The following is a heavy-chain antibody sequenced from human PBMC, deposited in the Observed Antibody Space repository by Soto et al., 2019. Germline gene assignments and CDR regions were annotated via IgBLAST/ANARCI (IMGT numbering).Heavy chain of an antibody. D-gene: IGHD2-21*01. J-gene: IGHJ6*03. Sequence: QVQLVQSGAEVKKPGSSVKVSCEASGGSFSSYIFTWVRQAPGQGLEWMGRVIPIQGRANYALKFQDRVTITADKSTNTVYMELTSLRPEDTALYYCAKSLVFVAHAYMDVCGKGTTVTVSS. CDR2: VIPIQGRA. V-gene: IGHV1-69*02. CDR3: AKSLVFVAHAYMDV. CDR1: GGSFSSYI.